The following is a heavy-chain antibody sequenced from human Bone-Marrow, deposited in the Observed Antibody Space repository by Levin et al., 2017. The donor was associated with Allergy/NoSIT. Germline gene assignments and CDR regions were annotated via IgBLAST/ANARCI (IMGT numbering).Heavy chain of an antibody. CDR1: GNTFSGYY. CDR3: GKTYGRYSHDALDL. CDR2: IKPNDGDT. D-gene: IGHD2-15*01. Sequence: ASVKVSCQPLGNTFSGYYIHWVRQAPGQGLEWMGWIKPNDGDTGYAQKFQGRVTMTRDTSTRTVYMELSSLKSDDTAIYYCGKTYGRYSHDALDLWGQGTNVFVSS. J-gene: IGHJ3*01. V-gene: IGHV1-2*02.